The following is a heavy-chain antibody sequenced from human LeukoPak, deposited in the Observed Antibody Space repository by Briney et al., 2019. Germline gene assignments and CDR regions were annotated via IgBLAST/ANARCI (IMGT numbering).Heavy chain of an antibody. CDR1: GGSISSYY. CDR2: IYYSGST. J-gene: IGHJ4*02. CDR3: ARGQQQLSELDY. V-gene: IGHV4-59*01. D-gene: IGHD6-13*01. Sequence: SETLSLTCTVSGGSISSYYWSWIRQPPGKGLEWIGYIYYSGSTNYSPSLKSRVTISVDTSKNQFSLKLSSVTAADTAVYYCARGQQQLSELDYWGQGTLVTVSS.